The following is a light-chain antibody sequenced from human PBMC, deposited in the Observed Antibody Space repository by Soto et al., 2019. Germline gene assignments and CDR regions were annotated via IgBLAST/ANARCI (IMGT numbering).Light chain of an antibody. CDR1: QSISSY. J-gene: IGKJ4*01. CDR2: AAS. Sequence: DIQMTQSPSSLSASVGDRVSITCRASQSISSYLNWYQQKPGKAPKLLIYAASSLQSGVPSRFSGSGSGTDFTLTISSLQPEDFATYFCQQYNSYSPEGLTFGGGTKVDIK. V-gene: IGKV1-39*01. CDR3: QQYNSYSPEGLT.